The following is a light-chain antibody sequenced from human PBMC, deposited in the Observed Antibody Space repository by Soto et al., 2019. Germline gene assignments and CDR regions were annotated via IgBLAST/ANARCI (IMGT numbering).Light chain of an antibody. J-gene: IGKJ4*01. Sequence: DIVMTQSPDSLALSLGERATIKCKSSQSVLSTSNDNNYLAWYQQKPRQPPKLLIYWASTRQAGVPDRFSGGGSGTDFTLTISSLQAEDVAVYYCQQYYRNPLSFGGGTKVDIK. CDR2: WAS. CDR3: QQYYRNPLS. V-gene: IGKV4-1*01. CDR1: QSVLSTSNDNNY.